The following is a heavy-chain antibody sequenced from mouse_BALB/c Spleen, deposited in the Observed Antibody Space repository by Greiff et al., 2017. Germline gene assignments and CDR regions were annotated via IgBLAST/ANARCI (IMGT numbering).Heavy chain of an antibody. D-gene: IGHD1-1*01. J-gene: IGHJ3*01. CDR1: GFAFSSYD. V-gene: IGHV5-12-1*01. Sequence: EVMLVESGGGLVKPGGSLKLSCAASGFAFSSYDMSWVRQTPEKRLEWVAYISSGGGSTYYPDTVKGRFTISRDNAKNTLYLQMSSLKSEDTAMYYCARQRDYYGSSPFAYWGQGTLVTVSA. CDR2: ISSGGGST. CDR3: ARQRDYYGSSPFAY.